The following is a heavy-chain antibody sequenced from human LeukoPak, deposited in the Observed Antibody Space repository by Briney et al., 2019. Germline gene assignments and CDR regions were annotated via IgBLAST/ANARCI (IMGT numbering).Heavy chain of an antibody. CDR1: GYSFTCYW. CDR3: ARQRRTRNPFDY. D-gene: IGHD1-14*01. J-gene: IGHJ4*02. V-gene: IGHV5-51*01. Sequence: GESLKISCKGSGYSFTCYWIGWVRQMPGKGLGWMGIIYPGNSDARYSPSFQGQVTISADKSISTAYLQWSSLKASDTAMYYCARQRRTRNPFDYWGQGTLVTVSS. CDR2: IYPGNSDA.